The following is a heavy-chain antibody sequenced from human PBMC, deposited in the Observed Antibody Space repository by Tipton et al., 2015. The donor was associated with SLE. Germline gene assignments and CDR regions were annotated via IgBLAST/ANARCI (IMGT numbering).Heavy chain of an antibody. CDR3: ARVGSWYGIDS. CDR2: IIRSGST. Sequence: TLSLTCDVYGGSFSGYYWSWIRQSPGKGLEWIGEIIRSGSTKYNPSLKSRVDMSLDTSKSQFSLKLTSVTVADSAVYYCARVGSWYGIDSWGPGTLVSVSS. D-gene: IGHD6-13*01. J-gene: IGHJ4*02. V-gene: IGHV4-34*12. CDR1: GGSFSGYY.